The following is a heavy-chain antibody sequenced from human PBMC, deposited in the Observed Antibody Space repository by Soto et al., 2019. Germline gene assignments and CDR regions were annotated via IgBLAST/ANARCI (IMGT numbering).Heavy chain of an antibody. Sequence: SETLSLTCTVSDGSISSSSYYWGWIRQPPGKGLEWIGSIYYSGSTYYNPSLKSRVTISVDTSKNQFSLKLSSLTAADTAVYYCASPLHYSSGWYYFDYWGQGTLVTVSS. CDR3: ASPLHYSSGWYYFDY. V-gene: IGHV4-39*01. J-gene: IGHJ4*02. D-gene: IGHD6-19*01. CDR1: DGSISSSSYY. CDR2: IYYSGST.